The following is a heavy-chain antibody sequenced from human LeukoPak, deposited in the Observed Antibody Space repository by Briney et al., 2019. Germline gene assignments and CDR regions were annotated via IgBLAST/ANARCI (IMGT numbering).Heavy chain of an antibody. V-gene: IGHV1-2*02. CDR1: GYTFTVYY. Sequence: GASVTLSFTASGYTFTVYYIFWVRQAPGQRLEWIGGINPNSGCTNYAQKYQGRVTMTRDTSISTAYMELSRLRSDDTAVFYCTRGHHYFVSGSYYNFWGQGTLVTVSS. J-gene: IGHJ4*02. D-gene: IGHD3-10*01. CDR2: INPNSGCT. CDR3: TRGHHYFVSGSYYNF.